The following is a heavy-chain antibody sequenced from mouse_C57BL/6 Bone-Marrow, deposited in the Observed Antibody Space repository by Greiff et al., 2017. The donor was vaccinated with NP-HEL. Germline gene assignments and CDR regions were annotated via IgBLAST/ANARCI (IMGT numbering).Heavy chain of an antibody. CDR1: GYTFTSYW. CDR2: IYPGSGST. V-gene: IGHV1-55*01. J-gene: IGHJ2*01. D-gene: IGHD2-1*01. CDR3: ARSYGKRGDYFDY. Sequence: VQLQQPGAELVKPGASVKMSCKASGYTFTSYWITWVKQRPGQGLEWIGDIYPGSGSTNSNEKFKSKATLTVDTSSSTAYMQLSSLTSEDSAVYYCARSYGKRGDYFDYWGQGTTLTVSS.